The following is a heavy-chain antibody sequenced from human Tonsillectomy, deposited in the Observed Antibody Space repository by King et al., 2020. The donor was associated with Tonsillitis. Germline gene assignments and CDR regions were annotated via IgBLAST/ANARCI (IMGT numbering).Heavy chain of an antibody. J-gene: IGHJ3*02. Sequence: QLQESGPGLVKPSQTLSLTCTVSGGSISSGDYYWSWIRQPPGKGLEWIGYIYYSGSTYYNPSLKSRVTISVDTSKNQFSLKLSSVTAADTAVYYCARQGDCSGGRCFPIGAFDIWGQGTMVTVSS. CDR3: ARQGDCSGGRCFPIGAFDI. CDR1: GGSISSGDYY. V-gene: IGHV4-30-4*01. CDR2: IYYSGST. D-gene: IGHD2-15*01.